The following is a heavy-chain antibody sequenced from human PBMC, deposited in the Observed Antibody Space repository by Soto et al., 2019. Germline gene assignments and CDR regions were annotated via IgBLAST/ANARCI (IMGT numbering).Heavy chain of an antibody. V-gene: IGHV6-1*01. CDR3: ARDGSGFHWYFDL. CDR2: TYYRSKWYN. CDR1: GYSVSSDSAL. Sequence: SHTLSLTCAISGYSVSSDSALLTLFKQPASRGLEWLGRTYYRSKWYNDYAVSVKSRIAITPDTSKNQLSLHLNSVTPEDTALYFCARDGSGFHWYFDLWGRGTLVTVSS. J-gene: IGHJ2*01. D-gene: IGHD6-19*01.